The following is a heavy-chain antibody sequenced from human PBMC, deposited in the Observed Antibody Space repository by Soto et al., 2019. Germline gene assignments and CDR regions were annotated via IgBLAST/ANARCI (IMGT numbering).Heavy chain of an antibody. CDR3: AREGYQYCSSTSCYSNSGMDV. V-gene: IGHV4-38-2*02. Sequence: PSGSLSLTCAVPGYSISTGYDGGGIRQPPGKVLAWIGSIYHSGSTYYNPSLKSRVTISVDASKNQFSLKLSSVTAADTAVYYCAREGYQYCSSTSCYSNSGMDVWGQGTTVTVS. CDR1: GYSISTGYD. D-gene: IGHD2-2*01. CDR2: IYHSGST. J-gene: IGHJ6*02.